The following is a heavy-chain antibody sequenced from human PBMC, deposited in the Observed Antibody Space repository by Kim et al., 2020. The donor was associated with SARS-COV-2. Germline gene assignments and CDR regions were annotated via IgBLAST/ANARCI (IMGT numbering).Heavy chain of an antibody. Sequence: SETLSLTCTVSGGSISSSSYYWGWIRQPPGQGLEWIGSIYYTGSTQYNPSLKSRVTISVDTSKNQFSLRLSSVTAADTAVYYCARRGVAGAPSPDGMDVWGQGTTATVSS. CDR1: GGSISSSSYY. CDR3: ARRGVAGAPSPDGMDV. V-gene: IGHV4-39*01. J-gene: IGHJ6*02. D-gene: IGHD1-26*01. CDR2: IYYTGST.